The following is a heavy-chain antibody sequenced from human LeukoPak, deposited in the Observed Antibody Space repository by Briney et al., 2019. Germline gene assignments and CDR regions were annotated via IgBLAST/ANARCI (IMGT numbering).Heavy chain of an antibody. CDR2: IYPGDSDT. CDR3: ARLGGYGSGSMGYYYYGMDV. Sequence: GGSLKISCKGSGYSFTSYWIGWVRQMPGKGLEWMGIIYPGDSDTRYSPSFQGQVTISADKSISTAYLQWSSLKASDTAMYYCARLGGYGSGSMGYYYYGMDVWGKGTTVTVSS. V-gene: IGHV5-51*01. D-gene: IGHD3-10*01. CDR1: GYSFTSYW. J-gene: IGHJ6*04.